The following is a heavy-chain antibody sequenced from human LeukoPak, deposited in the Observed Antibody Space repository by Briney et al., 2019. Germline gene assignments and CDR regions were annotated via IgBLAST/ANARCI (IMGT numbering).Heavy chain of an antibody. D-gene: IGHD6-19*01. CDR3: ARCSVAGLDY. Sequence: PSERLSLTCTVSGGSISSGSYYWSWIRQPAGKGLEWIGRIYTSGSTNYNPSLKSRVTISVDTSKNQFSLKLSSVTAADTAVYYCARCSVAGLDYWGQGTLVTVSS. V-gene: IGHV4-61*02. CDR1: GGSISSGSYY. CDR2: IYTSGST. J-gene: IGHJ4*02.